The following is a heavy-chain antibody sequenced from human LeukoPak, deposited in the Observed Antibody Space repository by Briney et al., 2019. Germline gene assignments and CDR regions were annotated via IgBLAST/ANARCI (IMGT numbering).Heavy chain of an antibody. V-gene: IGHV3-48*03. CDR3: ATTGDSSGYLLYYFDY. D-gene: IGHD3-22*01. CDR1: GFTFTSYA. Sequence: GGSLRLSCAASGFTFTSYAMSWVRQAPGKGLEWVSYITSSGSTIYYADSVKGRFTISRDNAKNSLYLQMNSLRAEDTAVYYCATTGDSSGYLLYYFDYWGQGTLVTVSS. CDR2: ITSSGSTI. J-gene: IGHJ4*02.